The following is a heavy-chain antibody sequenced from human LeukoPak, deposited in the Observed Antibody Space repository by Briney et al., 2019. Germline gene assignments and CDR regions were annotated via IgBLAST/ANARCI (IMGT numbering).Heavy chain of an antibody. J-gene: IGHJ4*02. Sequence: ASVMVSCKASGYTFTGYYMHWVRQAPGQGLEWMGWINPNSGGTNYAQKFQCRVTMTRDTSISTAYMELSRLKTDGTAVYYCARGDWNYSYYFDYWGQGTLATVSS. CDR1: GYTFTGYY. V-gene: IGHV1-2*02. CDR3: ARGDWNYSYYFDY. CDR2: INPNSGGT. D-gene: IGHD1-7*01.